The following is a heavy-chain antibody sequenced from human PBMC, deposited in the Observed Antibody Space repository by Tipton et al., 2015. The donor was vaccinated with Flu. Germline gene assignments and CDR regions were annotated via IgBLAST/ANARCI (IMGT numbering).Heavy chain of an antibody. D-gene: IGHD6-19*01. CDR3: ARGPKQWLEYDAFDI. CDR1: GGSISSSSYY. V-gene: IGHV4-39*07. J-gene: IGHJ3*02. CDR2: IYYSGST. Sequence: LRLSCTVSGGSISSSSYYWGWIRQPPGKGLEWIGSIYYSGSTYYNPSLKSRVTISVDTSKNQFYLKLSSVTAADTDVYYCARGPKQWLEYDAFDIWGQGTMVTVSS.